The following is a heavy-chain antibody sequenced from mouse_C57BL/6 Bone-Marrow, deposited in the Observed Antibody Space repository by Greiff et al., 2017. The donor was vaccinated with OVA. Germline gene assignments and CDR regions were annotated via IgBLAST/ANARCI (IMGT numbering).Heavy chain of an antibody. D-gene: IGHD1-1*01. CDR3: ARPYYYGSSYGWFAY. Sequence: QVQLKESGAELARPGASVKLSCKASGYTFTSYGISWVKQRTGQGLEWIGEIYPRSGHTYYNEKFKGKATLTADKSSSTAYMELRSLTSEDSAVYFCARPYYYGSSYGWFAYWGQGTLVTVSA. V-gene: IGHV1-81*01. J-gene: IGHJ3*01. CDR2: IYPRSGHT. CDR1: GYTFTSYG.